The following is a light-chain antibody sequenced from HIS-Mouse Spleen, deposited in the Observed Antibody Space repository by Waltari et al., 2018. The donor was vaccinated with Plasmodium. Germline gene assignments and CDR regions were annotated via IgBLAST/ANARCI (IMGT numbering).Light chain of an antibody. CDR3: QTWGTGMGV. Sequence: QLVLTQSPSASASLGASVKPTCTLTRGHSRSSTAWPPQQPGKGPRYLMTVNSDGSHSKGDVITDRFSGSSSGAERYLTISSLQSEDEADYYCQTWGTGMGVFGGGTKLTVL. CDR1: RGHSRSS. V-gene: IGLV4-69*01. CDR2: VNSDGSH. J-gene: IGLJ2*01.